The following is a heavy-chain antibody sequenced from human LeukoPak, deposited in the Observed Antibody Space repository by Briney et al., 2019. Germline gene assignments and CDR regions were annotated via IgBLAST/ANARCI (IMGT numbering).Heavy chain of an antibody. CDR3: AKTYYYDSSGYPDAFDI. CDR2: ISGSGGST. J-gene: IGHJ3*02. D-gene: IGHD3-22*01. V-gene: IGHV3-23*01. CDR1: GFTFSSYA. Sequence: PGGSLRLSCVASGFTFSSYAMSWVRQAPGKGLEWVSAISGSGGSTYYADSVKGRFTISTDNSKNTLYLQMNSLRAEDTAVYYCAKTYYYDSSGYPDAFDIWGQGTMVTVSS.